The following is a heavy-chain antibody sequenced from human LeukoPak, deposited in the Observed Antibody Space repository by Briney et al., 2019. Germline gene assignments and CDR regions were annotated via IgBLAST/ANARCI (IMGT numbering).Heavy chain of an antibody. J-gene: IGHJ4*02. Sequence: GGSLRLSCAASGFTFSTYCMHWVRQAPGKGPMWVSRICPDGTVTNYADSVKARFIISRDNARNTVYLQMNSLRVEDTAVYYCARDNAVTTIDWGQGTLVTVSS. V-gene: IGHV3-74*01. CDR1: GFTFSTYC. D-gene: IGHD4-17*01. CDR3: ARDNAVTTID. CDR2: ICPDGTVT.